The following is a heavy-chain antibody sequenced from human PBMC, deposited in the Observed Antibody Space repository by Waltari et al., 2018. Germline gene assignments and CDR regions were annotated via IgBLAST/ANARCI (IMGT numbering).Heavy chain of an antibody. D-gene: IGHD3-22*01. J-gene: IGHJ4*02. CDR1: GFPFSSSW. CDR2: IKQDGSEK. V-gene: IGHV3-7*01. CDR3: ARVRYYYDSALD. Sequence: EVQLVESGGGLVQPGGSRSLSCAASGFPFSSSWMTWVRQAPGKGLEWVANIKQDGSEKYYVDSVKGRFTISRDNAKNSLYLQMNSLRAEDTAVYYCARVRYYYDSALDWGQGTLVTVSS.